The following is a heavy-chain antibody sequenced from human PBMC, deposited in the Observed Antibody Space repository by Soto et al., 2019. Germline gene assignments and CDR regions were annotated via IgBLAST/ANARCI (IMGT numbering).Heavy chain of an antibody. CDR1: GFTFSSYG. CDR3: AKERSRQRDP. V-gene: IGHV3-30*18. Sequence: QVQLVESGGGVVQPGRSLRLSCAASGFTFSSYGMHGVRHAPGKGLEWVAVISYDGSNKYYADSVKGRFTISRDNSKNTLYLQMNSLRADDTAVYYCAKERSRQRDPWGQGTLVTVSS. J-gene: IGHJ5*02. CDR2: ISYDGSNK. D-gene: IGHD6-25*01.